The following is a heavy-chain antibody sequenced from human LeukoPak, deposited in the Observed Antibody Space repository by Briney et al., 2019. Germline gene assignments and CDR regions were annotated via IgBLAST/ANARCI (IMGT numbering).Heavy chain of an antibody. D-gene: IGHD6-6*01. V-gene: IGHV4-4*07. CDR2: IFKSENN. CDR1: GRSHRGYY. J-gene: IGHJ3*02. CDR3: ARGPVTARSNAFDI. Sequence: PSETVSLPCSVCGRSHRGYYWRWIRPPAGKELEWIGCIFKSENNNYNPSLKSRATVSVGTSKNQYSLKLSSVTAANTAVYYCARGPVTARSNAFDIWGQGTMVTVSS.